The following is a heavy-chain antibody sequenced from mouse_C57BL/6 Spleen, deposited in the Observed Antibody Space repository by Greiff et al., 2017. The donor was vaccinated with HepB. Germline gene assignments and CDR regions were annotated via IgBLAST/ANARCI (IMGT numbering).Heavy chain of an antibody. CDR1: GYTFTSYW. CDR2: IYPSDSET. D-gene: IGHD1-1*01. J-gene: IGHJ1*03. Sequence: VQLQQPGAELVRPGSSVKLSCKASGYTFTSYWMDWVKQRPGQGLEWIGNIYPSDSETHYNQKFKDKATLTVDKSSSTAYMQLSSLTSEDSAVYYCARPSYYYGRYFDVWGTGTTVTVSS. V-gene: IGHV1-61*01. CDR3: ARPSYYYGRYFDV.